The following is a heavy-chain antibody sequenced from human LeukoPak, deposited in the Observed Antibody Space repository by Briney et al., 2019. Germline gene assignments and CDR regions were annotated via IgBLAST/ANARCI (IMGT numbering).Heavy chain of an antibody. CDR1: GFTFSSYS. D-gene: IGHD2-2*03. Sequence: GGSLRLSCAASGFTFSSYSMNWVRQAPGKGLEWVSSISSSSSYIYYADSVKGRFTISRDNAKNSLYLQMNSLRAEDTAVYYCATAGYCSSTSCPWGVWGQGTLVTVSS. V-gene: IGHV3-21*01. CDR3: ATAGYCSSTSCPWGV. J-gene: IGHJ4*02. CDR2: ISSSSSYI.